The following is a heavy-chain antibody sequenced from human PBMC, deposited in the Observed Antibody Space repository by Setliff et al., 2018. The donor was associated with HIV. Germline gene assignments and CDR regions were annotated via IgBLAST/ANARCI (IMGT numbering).Heavy chain of an antibody. D-gene: IGHD6-13*01. J-gene: IGHJ6*02. Sequence: SVKVSCKTSGGTFSSYGISWVRQAPGQGLEWMGGIIPMFGTGFYAQKFQGRVTITTDESGSTAYMELSSLSSEDTAVFYCARVGHSSSYHYYGMDVGGQGTTVTVSS. V-gene: IGHV1-69*05. CDR2: IIPMFGTG. CDR1: GGTFSSYG. CDR3: ARVGHSSSYHYYGMDV.